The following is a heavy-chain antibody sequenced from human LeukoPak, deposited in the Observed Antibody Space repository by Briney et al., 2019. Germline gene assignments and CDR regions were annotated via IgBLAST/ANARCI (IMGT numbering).Heavy chain of an antibody. V-gene: IGHV4-59*01. CDR1: AGSISTYY. J-gene: IGHJ3*02. Sequence: PSETLSLTCSVSAGSISTYYWTWIRQPPGKGLEWNGYIYYTGSTNYNPSLKSRVTISVDTSKNQFSLKLSSGTAADTAVYYWAGVYGSGYDFRGAFDIWGQGTMVTVSS. CDR3: AGVYGSGYDFRGAFDI. CDR2: IYYTGST. D-gene: IGHD5-12*01.